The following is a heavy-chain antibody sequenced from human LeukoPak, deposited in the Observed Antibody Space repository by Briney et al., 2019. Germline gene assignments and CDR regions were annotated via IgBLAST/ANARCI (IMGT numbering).Heavy chain of an antibody. CDR3: AREGDGDKGAFDI. J-gene: IGHJ3*02. CDR1: GFTFSSYV. D-gene: IGHD4-17*01. CDR2: IAYNGGYK. V-gene: IGHV3-30*03. Sequence: GGSLRLSCAASGFTFSSYVMHWVRQAPGKGLEWVALIAYNGGYKYYGDSVKGRFTISRDNSKNTLDLQMNSLRAEDTAVYRCAREGDGDKGAFDIWGQGTMVTVSS.